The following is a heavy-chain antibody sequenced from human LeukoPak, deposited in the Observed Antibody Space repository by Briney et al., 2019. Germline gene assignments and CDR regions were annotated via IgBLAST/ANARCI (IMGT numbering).Heavy chain of an antibody. D-gene: IGHD6-13*01. Sequence: SVKVSCKASGGTFSSYTISWVRQAPGQGLEWMGGIIPILGIANYAQKFQGRVTITADKSTSTAYMELSSLRSEDTAVYYCARAPGIAAAGTSLGQGSLDPWGQGTLVTVSS. J-gene: IGHJ5*02. CDR1: GGTFSSYT. V-gene: IGHV1-69*10. CDR2: IIPILGIA. CDR3: ARAPGIAAAGTSLGQGSLDP.